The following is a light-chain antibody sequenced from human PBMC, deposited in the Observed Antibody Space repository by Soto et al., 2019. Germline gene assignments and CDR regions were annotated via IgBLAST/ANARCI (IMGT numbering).Light chain of an antibody. CDR1: QTFSSH. V-gene: IGKV3-11*01. CDR3: QQRSNWPPVIT. Sequence: EIVLTQSPATLSLSPGERATLSCRASQTFSSHLAWYQLKPGQAPRLLIYDASKRATGIPARFSGRGSGTDFTLTISSLAPEDFAVYYCQQRSNWPPVITFGQGTRLEIK. CDR2: DAS. J-gene: IGKJ5*01.